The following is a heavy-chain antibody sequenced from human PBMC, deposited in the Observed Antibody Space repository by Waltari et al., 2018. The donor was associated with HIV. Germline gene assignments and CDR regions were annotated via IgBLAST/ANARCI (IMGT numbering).Heavy chain of an antibody. CDR3: ARDSYSLDF. D-gene: IGHD4-4*01. V-gene: IGHV6-1*01. CDR1: GDSVSSGTAA. Sequence: QVYLEQSGPGLVRPSQTITLLCVIPGDSVSSGTAAWHWIRQSPSRGLEWLGRTYYRSKWSTDYAESVRGRISITPDTDNNQFSLHLTSVTAADTAVYFCARDSYSLDFWGLGTQVLVSS. J-gene: IGHJ4*02. CDR2: TYYRSKWST.